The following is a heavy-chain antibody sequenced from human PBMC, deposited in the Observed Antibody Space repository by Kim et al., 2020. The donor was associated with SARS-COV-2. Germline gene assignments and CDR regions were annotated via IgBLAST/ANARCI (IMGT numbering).Heavy chain of an antibody. D-gene: IGHD1-26*01. CDR3: ARVGATSNYYYGMDV. V-gene: IGHV1-46*01. CDR2: INPSGGST. CDR1: GYTFTSYY. Sequence: ASVKVSCKASGYTFTSYYMHWVRQAPGQGLEWMGIINPSGGSTSYAQKFQGRVTMTRDTSTSTVYMELSSLRSEDTAVYYCARVGATSNYYYGMDVWGQGTTVTVSS. J-gene: IGHJ6*02.